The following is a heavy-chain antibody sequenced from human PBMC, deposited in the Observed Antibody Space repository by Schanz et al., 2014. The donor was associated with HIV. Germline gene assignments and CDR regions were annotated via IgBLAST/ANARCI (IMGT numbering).Heavy chain of an antibody. D-gene: IGHD3-22*01. V-gene: IGHV3-23*01. Sequence: EVQLLESGGGLEQPGGSLRLSCAASGFTFNNYAMTWVRQAPGKGLEWVSSISESGGRTYYADSVNGRFTISRDNSKNTLYLQMTTLRIDDTAVYYCAKPEYDSRGNSQSHFDYWGQGTLVTVSS. CDR1: GFTFNNYA. CDR3: AKPEYDSRGNSQSHFDY. CDR2: ISESGGRT. J-gene: IGHJ4*02.